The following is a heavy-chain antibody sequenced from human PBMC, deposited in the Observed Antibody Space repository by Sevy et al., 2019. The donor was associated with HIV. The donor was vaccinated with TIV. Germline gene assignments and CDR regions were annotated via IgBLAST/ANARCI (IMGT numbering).Heavy chain of an antibody. CDR3: AKNIAAVGTGGFDH. CDR1: GFTFSYSG. CDR2: IQYDGSNT. J-gene: IGHJ4*02. Sequence: GGSLRLSCATSGFTFSYSGMHWVRQAPGKGLEWVTFIQYDGSNTYYADSVKGRFTISRDNSKNTLYLQMNSLRGDDTAVYYCAKNIAAVGTGGFDHWGQGALVTVSS. D-gene: IGHD6-13*01. V-gene: IGHV3-30*02.